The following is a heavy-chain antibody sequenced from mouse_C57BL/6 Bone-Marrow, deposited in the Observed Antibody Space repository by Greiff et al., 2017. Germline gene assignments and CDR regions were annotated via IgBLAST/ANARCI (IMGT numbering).Heavy chain of an antibody. CDR1: GYAFSSYW. D-gene: IGHD1-1*01. CDR3: ATCYGSSLYYAMDY. J-gene: IGHJ4*01. V-gene: IGHV1-80*01. Sequence: VKLQESGAELVKPGASVKISCKASGYAFSSYWMNWVKQRPGKGLEWIGQIYPGDGDTNYNGKFKGKATLTADKSSSTAYMQLSSLTSEDSAVYFCATCYGSSLYYAMDYWGQGTSVTVSS. CDR2: IYPGDGDT.